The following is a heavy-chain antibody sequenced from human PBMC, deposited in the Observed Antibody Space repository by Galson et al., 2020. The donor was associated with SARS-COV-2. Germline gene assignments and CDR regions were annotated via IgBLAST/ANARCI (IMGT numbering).Heavy chain of an antibody. D-gene: IGHD1-1*01. CDR1: GGFIGSGNFY. Sequence: SETLSLTCSVSGGFIGSGNFYWGWIRQHPGKGLEWIGYIHYTGTTYYNPSLKSRVGISVETSESQFSLNLNSVTAADTAVYYCARSVGGYTNWFDSWAREPWSPSPQ. J-gene: IGHJ5*01. V-gene: IGHV4-31*03. CDR3: ARSVGGYTNWFDS. CDR2: IHYTGTT.